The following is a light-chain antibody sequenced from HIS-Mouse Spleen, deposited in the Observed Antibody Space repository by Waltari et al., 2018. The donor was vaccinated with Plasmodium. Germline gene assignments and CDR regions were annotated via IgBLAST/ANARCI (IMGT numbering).Light chain of an antibody. V-gene: IGLV3-1*01. Sequence: SYELTQPPSVSVSPGQTASITCSGDKLGDKYACWYQQKPGQSPVRVIYQDSKRPSGIPGRFSGSNSWNTATLTISGTQAMDEADYYCQAWDSSTAVFGGGTKLTVL. J-gene: IGLJ3*02. CDR3: QAWDSSTAV. CDR1: KLGDKY. CDR2: QDS.